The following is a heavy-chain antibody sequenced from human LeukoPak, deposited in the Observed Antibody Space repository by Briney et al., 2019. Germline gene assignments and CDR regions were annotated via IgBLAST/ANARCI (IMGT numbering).Heavy chain of an antibody. CDR1: GGSFSGYY. D-gene: IGHD2/OR15-2a*01. J-gene: IGHJ4*02. V-gene: IGHV4-59*01. CDR2: INYRGST. Sequence: SETLSLTCAVYGGSFSGYYWSWIRQPPGKGLEWIGYINYRGSTKYNPSLKSRVTISADTSKNQFSLKLSSVTAADTAVYYCARFYFPTHFDDWGQGTLVTVSS. CDR3: ARFYFPTHFDD.